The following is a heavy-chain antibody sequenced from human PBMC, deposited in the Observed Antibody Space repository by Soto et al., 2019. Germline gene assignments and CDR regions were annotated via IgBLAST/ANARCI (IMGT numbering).Heavy chain of an antibody. CDR1: GFTFSSYS. J-gene: IGHJ6*02. D-gene: IGHD6-6*01. Sequence: GGSLSLSCAASGFTFSSYSMNWVRQAPGKGLEWVSSISSSSSYIYYADSVKGRFTISRDNAKNSLYLQMNSLRAEDTAVYYCARDQYSSSSRLYGMDVWGQGTTVTVSS. V-gene: IGHV3-21*01. CDR2: ISSSSSYI. CDR3: ARDQYSSSSRLYGMDV.